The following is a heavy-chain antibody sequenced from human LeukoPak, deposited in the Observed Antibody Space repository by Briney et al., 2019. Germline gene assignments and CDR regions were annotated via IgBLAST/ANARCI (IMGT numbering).Heavy chain of an antibody. V-gene: IGHV3-9*01. CDR3: AKDRHYYYGMDV. J-gene: IGHJ6*02. CDR2: ITWHSGSI. Sequence: PGRSLTLSCAASGLAFEGYAVNWLRQAPGEGVEGVAGITWHSGSIGYAASVKGRFTTSRDNAKNSLYLQMNSLRAEDTALYYRAKDRHYYYGMDVWGQGTTVTVSS. CDR1: GLAFEGYA.